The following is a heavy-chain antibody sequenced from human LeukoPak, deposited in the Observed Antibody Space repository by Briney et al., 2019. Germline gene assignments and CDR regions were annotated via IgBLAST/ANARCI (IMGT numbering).Heavy chain of an antibody. Sequence: GASVKVSCKASGYTFTGYYMQWVRQAPGQGLEWMGWINPNSGGTNYAQKFRGRVTMTRDTSISTAYMELSRLRSDDTAVYYCARVVPDDTRTIRVGVGWLDPWGRGTLVTVSS. J-gene: IGHJ5*02. V-gene: IGHV1-2*02. CDR2: INPNSGGT. D-gene: IGHD2-15*01. CDR3: ARVVPDDTRTIRVGVGWLDP. CDR1: GYTFTGYY.